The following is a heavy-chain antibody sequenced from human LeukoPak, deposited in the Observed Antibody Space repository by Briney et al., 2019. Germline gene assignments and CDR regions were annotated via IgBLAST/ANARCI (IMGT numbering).Heavy chain of an antibody. J-gene: IGHJ6*02. V-gene: IGHV4-59*01. CDR3: ARDRPRKEYYYDSSGYISHYYGMDV. Sequence: PSETLSLTCTVSSDSINSYYWSWIRQPPGKGLEWIGYIFYSGSTTYNPSLKSRLTISVDTSKNQFSLKLSSVTAADTAVYYCARDRPRKEYYYDSSGYISHYYGMDVWGQGTTVTVSS. CDR2: IFYSGST. D-gene: IGHD3-22*01. CDR1: SDSINSYY.